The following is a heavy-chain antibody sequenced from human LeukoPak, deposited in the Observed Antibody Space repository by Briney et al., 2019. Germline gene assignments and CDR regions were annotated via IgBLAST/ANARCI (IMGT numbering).Heavy chain of an antibody. J-gene: IGHJ4*02. D-gene: IGHD2-2*02. CDR2: INSDGSST. V-gene: IGHV3-74*01. CDR3: ASLCSSTSRYSQSY. Sequence: GGSLRLSCAASGFTFSSYWMHWVRQAPGKGLVLASRINSDGSSTSYADSVKGRFTISRDNAKNTLYLQMNSLRAEDTAVYYCASLCSSTSRYSQSYWGQGTLVTVSS. CDR1: GFTFSSYW.